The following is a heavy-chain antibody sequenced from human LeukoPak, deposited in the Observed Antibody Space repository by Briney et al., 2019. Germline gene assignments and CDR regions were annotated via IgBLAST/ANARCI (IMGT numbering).Heavy chain of an antibody. CDR1: GFTFSSYS. J-gene: IGHJ4*02. CDR3: ARVIQTFYYDSSGYYSSAPNDF. D-gene: IGHD3-22*01. Sequence: GGSLRLSCAASGFTFSSYSMNWFRQAPGKGLEWVSSISSSSSYTYYADSVKGRFTISRDNAKNSLYLQMNSLRAEDTAVYYCARVIQTFYYDSSGYYSSAPNDFWGQGTLVTVSS. CDR2: ISSSSSYT. V-gene: IGHV3-21*01.